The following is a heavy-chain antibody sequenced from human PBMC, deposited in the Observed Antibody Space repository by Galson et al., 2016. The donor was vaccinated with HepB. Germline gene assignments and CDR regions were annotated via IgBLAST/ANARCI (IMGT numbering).Heavy chain of an antibody. CDR3: ARVFRGSPDSWSAATSSWFDP. Sequence: SETLSLTCAVSGVSISSGNWWSWVRQPPGKGLEWIGEIFHSGRTNYNPALKSRVIISVDTSKNQFSLKLSSVTAADTAVYYCARVFRGSPDSWSAATSSWFDPWGQGTLVTVSS. CDR1: GVSISSGNW. J-gene: IGHJ5*02. V-gene: IGHV4-4*02. CDR2: IFHSGRT. D-gene: IGHD3-3*01.